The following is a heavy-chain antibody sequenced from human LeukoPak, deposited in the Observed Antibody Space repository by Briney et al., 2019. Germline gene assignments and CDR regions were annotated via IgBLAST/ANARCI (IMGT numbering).Heavy chain of an antibody. CDR2: INPNSGGT. CDR3: ARGALLRYFDWLLEGGPNWFDP. D-gene: IGHD3-9*01. Sequence: GVSVKVSCKASGYTFTGYYMHWVRQAPGQGLEWMGWINPNSGGTNYAQKFQGWVTMTRDTSISTAYMELSRLRSDDTAVYYCARGALLRYFDWLLEGGPNWFDPWGQGTLVTVSS. V-gene: IGHV1-2*04. CDR1: GYTFTGYY. J-gene: IGHJ5*02.